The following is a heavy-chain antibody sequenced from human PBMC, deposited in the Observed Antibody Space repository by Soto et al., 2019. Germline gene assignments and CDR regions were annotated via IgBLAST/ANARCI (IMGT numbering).Heavy chain of an antibody. V-gene: IGHV1-46*01. J-gene: IGHJ3*02. CDR1: GYTFITSYY. D-gene: IGHD5-12*01. CDR2: INPTGTMT. CDR3: ARDTGYDNDAFDI. Sequence: QVQLVQSGAEVKKPGASVKLSCKASGYTFITSYYTHWVRQAPGQGLEWMGIINPTGTMTKYSERFQGSITMTRDTSTSTDYMELSTLTSEDPAVYFCARDTGYDNDAFDIWGQGTMVTVSS.